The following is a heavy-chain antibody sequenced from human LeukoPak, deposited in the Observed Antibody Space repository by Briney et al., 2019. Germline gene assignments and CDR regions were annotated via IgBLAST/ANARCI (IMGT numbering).Heavy chain of an antibody. CDR2: ISYDGSNK. V-gene: IGHV3-30-3*01. CDR1: GFTFSSYA. CDR3: AKDAFDI. Sequence: GGSLRLSCAASGFTFSSYAMHWVRQAPGKGLEWVAVISYDGSNKYYADSVKGRFTISRDNSKNTLYLQMNSLRAEDTAVYYCAKDAFDIWGQGTMVTVSS. J-gene: IGHJ3*02.